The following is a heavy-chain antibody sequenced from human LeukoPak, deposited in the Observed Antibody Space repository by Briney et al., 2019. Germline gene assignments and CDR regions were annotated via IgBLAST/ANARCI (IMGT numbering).Heavy chain of an antibody. D-gene: IGHD2-8*01. CDR1: GFTFSSYA. V-gene: IGHV3-23*01. CDR2: INSRGDNT. J-gene: IGHJ4*02. Sequence: GGSLRLSCAGSGFTFSSYAMSWVRQAPGKGLEWVSAINSRGDNTYSADSVKGRFTISRDNSKITLYLQMNSLRAEDTAIYYCAKAPTNTNAIDYWGQGTLVTVSS. CDR3: AKAPTNTNAIDY.